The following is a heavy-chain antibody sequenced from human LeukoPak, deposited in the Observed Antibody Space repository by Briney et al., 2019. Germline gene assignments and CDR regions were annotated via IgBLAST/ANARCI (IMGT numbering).Heavy chain of an antibody. CDR2: ISGRGDST. V-gene: IGHV3-23*01. Sequence: GGTLRLSCAASGFTFSSYAMSWVRQAPGKGLEWVSAISGRGDSTYYADSVKGRFTISRDNSKNTRYLQMNRLRAEDTAVYECAKSSYYGSGSLEYWGQGTLVTVSS. CDR1: GFTFSSYA. CDR3: AKSSYYGSGSLEY. D-gene: IGHD3-10*01. J-gene: IGHJ4*01.